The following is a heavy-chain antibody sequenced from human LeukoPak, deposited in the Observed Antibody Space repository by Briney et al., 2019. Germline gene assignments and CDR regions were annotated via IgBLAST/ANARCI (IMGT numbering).Heavy chain of an antibody. CDR1: GVSISSEF. Sequence: PSETLSLTCTVSGVSISSEFWSWIWQPAGKGLEWIGRIYTSGSTNYNPSLKSRVTMSVATSKNQFSLKLSSVTAADTAVYYCARDLYSSGWDGYYYYMDVWGKGTPVTVSS. J-gene: IGHJ6*03. CDR3: ARDLYSSGWDGYYYYMDV. CDR2: IYTSGST. D-gene: IGHD6-19*01. V-gene: IGHV4-4*07.